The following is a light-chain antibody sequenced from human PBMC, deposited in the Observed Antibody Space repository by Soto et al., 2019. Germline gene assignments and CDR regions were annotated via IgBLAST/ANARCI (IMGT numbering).Light chain of an antibody. V-gene: IGLV1-51*01. Sequence: QAVVTQPPSVSAAPGQKVTISCSGSSSNIGDNFVSWYQHLPGTAPKLLIYDNYKRPSGIPDRFSGSKAGTSATLGITGLQTGDEADYYCGTWDSSLNGYVVFGGGTKLTVL. CDR3: GTWDSSLNGYVV. CDR1: SSNIGDNF. J-gene: IGLJ2*01. CDR2: DNY.